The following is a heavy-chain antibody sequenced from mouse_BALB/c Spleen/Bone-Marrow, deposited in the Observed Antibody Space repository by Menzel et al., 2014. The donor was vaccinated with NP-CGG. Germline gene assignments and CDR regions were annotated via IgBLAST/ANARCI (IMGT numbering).Heavy chain of an antibody. CDR2: IYPGDGDT. Sequence: QVQLKQSGAELARPGASVKLSCKASGYTFTSYWLQWVKQRPGQGLEWIGAIYPGDGDTRYTQKFKGKATLTADKSSSTAYMQLSSLASEDSAVYYCSRSATPVVADGMDYWGQGTSVTVSS. D-gene: IGHD1-1*01. CDR1: GYTFTSYW. CDR3: SRSATPVVADGMDY. V-gene: IGHV1-87*01. J-gene: IGHJ4*01.